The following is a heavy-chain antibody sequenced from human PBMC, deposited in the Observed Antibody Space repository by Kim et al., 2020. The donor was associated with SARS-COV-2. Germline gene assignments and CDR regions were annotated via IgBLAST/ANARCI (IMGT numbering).Heavy chain of an antibody. D-gene: IGHD6-19*01. Sequence: SVKVSCKASGGTFSSYAISWVRQAPGQGLEWMGGIIPIFGTANYAQKFQGRVTITADESTSTAYMELSSLRSEDTAVYYCARDLGIIPPVSIAVAGTFGCCGMDVWGQGTTVTVSS. CDR2: IIPIFGTA. CDR1: GGTFSSYA. V-gene: IGHV1-69*13. CDR3: ARDLGIIPPVSIAVAGTFGCCGMDV. J-gene: IGHJ6*02.